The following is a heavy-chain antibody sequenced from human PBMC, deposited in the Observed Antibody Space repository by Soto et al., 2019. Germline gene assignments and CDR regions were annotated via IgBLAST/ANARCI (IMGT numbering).Heavy chain of an antibody. J-gene: IGHJ4*02. D-gene: IGHD1-1*01. CDR1: GFTFSSYG. Sequence: QVQLVESGGGVVQPGRSLRLSCAASGFTFSSYGMHWVRQAPGEGLEWVAVIWYDGSNKYYADSVKGRFTISRDNSKNTLYLQMNSLRAEDTAVYYCARGRGYNEYYFDYWGQGTLVTVSS. CDR3: ARGRGYNEYYFDY. V-gene: IGHV3-33*01. CDR2: IWYDGSNK.